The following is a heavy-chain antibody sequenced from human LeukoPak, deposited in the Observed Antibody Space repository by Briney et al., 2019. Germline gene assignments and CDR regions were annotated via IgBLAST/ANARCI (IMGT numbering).Heavy chain of an antibody. CDR2: IYYSGST. Sequence: SETLSLACTVSGGSISSYYWSWIRQPPGKGLEWIGYIYYSGSTNYNPSLKSQVTISVDTSKNQFSLKLSSVTAADTAVYYCARDGSGYSYGYWFDPWGQGTLVTVSS. CDR1: GGSISSYY. J-gene: IGHJ5*02. D-gene: IGHD5-18*01. V-gene: IGHV4-59*01. CDR3: ARDGSGYSYGYWFDP.